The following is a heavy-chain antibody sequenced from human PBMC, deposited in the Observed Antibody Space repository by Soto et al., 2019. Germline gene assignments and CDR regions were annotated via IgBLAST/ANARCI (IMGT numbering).Heavy chain of an antibody. CDR3: AVGQGYYFDY. Sequence: GGSLRLSCAASGFTFSSYAMHWVRQAPGKGLEWVAVISYDGSNKYYADSVKGRFTISRDNSKNTLYLQMNSLRAEDTAVYYCAVGQGYYFDYWGQATLVIVSS. CDR2: ISYDGSNK. CDR1: GFTFSSYA. J-gene: IGHJ4*02. V-gene: IGHV3-30-3*01.